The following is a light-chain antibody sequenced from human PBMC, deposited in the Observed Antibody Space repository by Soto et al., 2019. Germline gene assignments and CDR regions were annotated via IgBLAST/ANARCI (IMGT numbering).Light chain of an antibody. CDR2: DTS. J-gene: IGKJ1*01. CDR1: QSVSSSY. V-gene: IGKV3-20*01. CDR3: QQYGSLPRT. Sequence: EIVLTQSPGTLSLSPGERATLSCRASQSVSSSYLAWYRQKPGQAPRLLIYDTSNRAAGIPDRFSGSGSGTDFTLTISRLEPEDFAVYYCQQYGSLPRTFGQGTKVDIK.